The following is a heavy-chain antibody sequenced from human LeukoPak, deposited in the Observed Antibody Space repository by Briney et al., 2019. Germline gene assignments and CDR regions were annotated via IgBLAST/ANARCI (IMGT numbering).Heavy chain of an antibody. Sequence: PGGSLRLSCAASGFTFTSYWIHWVRQAPGKGLVWVSRINGDGRSTDYADSVKGRFTISRDNAKNTLDLHMNNLRAEDTAVYYCARAYGDYVLQYFDYWGQGDLVTVSS. J-gene: IGHJ4*02. D-gene: IGHD4-17*01. CDR1: GFTFTSYW. CDR2: INGDGRST. CDR3: ARAYGDYVLQYFDY. V-gene: IGHV3-74*01.